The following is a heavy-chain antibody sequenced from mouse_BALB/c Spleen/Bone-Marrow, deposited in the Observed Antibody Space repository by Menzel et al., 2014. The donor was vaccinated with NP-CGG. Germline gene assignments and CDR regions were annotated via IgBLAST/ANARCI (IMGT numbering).Heavy chain of an antibody. V-gene: IGHV1S132*01. J-gene: IGHJ4*01. CDR2: IFPGTGTT. CDR3: ARHYYGSSDAMDY. Sequence: QVQLQQSGAELVKPGASVKLSCKTSGYTFTNYWIQWVKQRPGQGLGWIGEIFPGTGTTYYNEKFKGKATLTIDTSSSTAYMQLSSLPSEDSAVYFCARHYYGSSDAMDYWGQGTSVTVSS. CDR1: GYTFTNYW. D-gene: IGHD1-1*01.